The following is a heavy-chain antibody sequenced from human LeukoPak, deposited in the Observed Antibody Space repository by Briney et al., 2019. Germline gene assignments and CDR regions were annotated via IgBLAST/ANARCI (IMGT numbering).Heavy chain of an antibody. D-gene: IGHD3-10*01. Sequence: PGGSLRLSCVASGFTFSSYGMHWVRQAPGKGLEWVAVISYDGSNKYYADSVKGRFTISRDNSKNTLYLQMNSLRAEDTAVYYCAKDLRMALWSYGMDVWGQGTTVTVSS. J-gene: IGHJ6*02. CDR2: ISYDGSNK. CDR3: AKDLRMALWSYGMDV. CDR1: GFTFSSYG. V-gene: IGHV3-30*18.